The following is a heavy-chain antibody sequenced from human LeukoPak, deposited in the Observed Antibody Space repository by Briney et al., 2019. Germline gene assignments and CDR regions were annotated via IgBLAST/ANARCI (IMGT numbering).Heavy chain of an antibody. CDR1: GFTFSSYA. Sequence: GGSLRLSCAASGFTFSSYAMNWVRQAPGKGLEWVSAISGSGGNTYYADSVKGRFTISRDNSKNTLYLQMNSLRAEDTAVYHCAKDNGVRLVPSEPFDYWGQGTLVTVSS. J-gene: IGHJ4*02. D-gene: IGHD6-19*01. V-gene: IGHV3-23*01. CDR3: AKDNGVRLVPSEPFDY. CDR2: ISGSGGNT.